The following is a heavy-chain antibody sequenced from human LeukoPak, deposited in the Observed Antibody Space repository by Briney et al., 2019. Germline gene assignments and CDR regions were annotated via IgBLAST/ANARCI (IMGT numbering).Heavy chain of an antibody. CDR2: IGISSGNT. D-gene: IGHD1-1*01. CDR1: GFTFSDYY. Sequence: PGGSLRLSCAASGFTFSDYYMSWIRQAPGKGLEWVSYIGISSGNTKYADSVKGRFTISGDNAKSSLYLQMNSLRVEDTAVYYCARDYNYAFDNWGQGTLVTVSS. CDR3: ARDYNYAFDN. J-gene: IGHJ4*02. V-gene: IGHV3-11*06.